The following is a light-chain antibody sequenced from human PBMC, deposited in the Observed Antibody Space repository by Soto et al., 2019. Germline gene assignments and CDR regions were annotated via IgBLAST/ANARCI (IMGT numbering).Light chain of an antibody. Sequence: EIVLTQSPGTLSLSPGERATLSCRASQSVSSSYLAWYQQKPGQAPRLLIYGASSRATGIPDSFTGSGSGTAFTLTISRQAPEDFSVSYCQQYGSSPWTFGQGTKVEIK. V-gene: IGKV3-20*01. CDR1: QSVSSSY. CDR2: GAS. CDR3: QQYGSSPWT. J-gene: IGKJ1*01.